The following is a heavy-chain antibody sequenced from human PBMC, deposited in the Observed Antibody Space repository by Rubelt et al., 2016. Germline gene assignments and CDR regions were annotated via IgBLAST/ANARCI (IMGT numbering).Heavy chain of an antibody. D-gene: IGHD7-27*01. CDR2: IYTSGTA. Sequence: QVQLQESGPGLVKPSETLSLTCSVSRASMDSYYWSWIRQPAGKGLEWIGRIYTSGTANHNPSLKGRVTMSVDMSKNQFSLRLSSVTAADTAVYYCATHWGSDDYWGQGTLVTVSS. J-gene: IGHJ4*02. CDR3: ATHWGSDDY. CDR1: RASMDSYY. V-gene: IGHV4-4*07.